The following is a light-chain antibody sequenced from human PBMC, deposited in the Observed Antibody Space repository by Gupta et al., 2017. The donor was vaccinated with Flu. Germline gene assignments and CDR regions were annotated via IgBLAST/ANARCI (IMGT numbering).Light chain of an antibody. CDR1: QSVSNQ. J-gene: IGKJ2*01. V-gene: IGKV3-11*01. CDR3: QQRSGLPMYT. CDR2: DAS. Sequence: EIVLTQSPVTLSLSPGDSATLSCRASQSVSNQIAWYQQRPGQPPRLLMYDASRRAAGIPARFSGSGSGTDFPLTITTREPEDFAVYYCQQRSGLPMYTFGQGTKLEIK.